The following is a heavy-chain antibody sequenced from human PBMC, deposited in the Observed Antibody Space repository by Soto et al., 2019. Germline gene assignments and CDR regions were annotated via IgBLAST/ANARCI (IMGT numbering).Heavy chain of an antibody. CDR2: ISGLGTII. Sequence: GGSLRLSCAASGFTFSTFAMSWVRQAPGGGLGWGSSISGLGTIIYYAQPVNGRFIISRDNSQSALYLQMNSLRAEDTAVYFCARGPLNGNSLIGDKNLDSWGAGTLVTVSS. CDR1: GFTFSTFA. J-gene: IGHJ4*02. D-gene: IGHD1-20*01. CDR3: ARGPLNGNSLIGDKNLDS. V-gene: IGHV3-23*01.